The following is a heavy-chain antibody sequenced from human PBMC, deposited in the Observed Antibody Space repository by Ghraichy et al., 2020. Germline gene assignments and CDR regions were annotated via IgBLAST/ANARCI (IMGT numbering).Heavy chain of an antibody. CDR1: GFTVSSNY. J-gene: IGHJ4*02. Sequence: GESLNISCAASGFTVSSNYMSWVRQAPGKGLEWVSVIYSGGSTYYADSVKGRFTISRDNSKNTLYLQMNSLRAEDTAVYYCASRYYGSGSYNDYWGQGTLVTVSS. CDR2: IYSGGST. V-gene: IGHV3-66*01. D-gene: IGHD3-10*01. CDR3: ASRYYGSGSYNDY.